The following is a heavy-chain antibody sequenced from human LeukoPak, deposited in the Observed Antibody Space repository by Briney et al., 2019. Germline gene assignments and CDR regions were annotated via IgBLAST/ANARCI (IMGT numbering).Heavy chain of an antibody. CDR1: GFTFSDYY. V-gene: IGHV3-11*01. CDR2: ISSSGSTI. D-gene: IGHD6-19*01. Sequence: GGSLRLSCAASGFTFSDYYMSWIRQAPGKGLEWVSCISSSGSTIYYADSVKGRFTISRDNAKNSLYLQMNSLRAEDTAVYYCATAPGIAVAGTRAYYGMDVWGQGTTVTVSS. J-gene: IGHJ6*02. CDR3: ATAPGIAVAGTRAYYGMDV.